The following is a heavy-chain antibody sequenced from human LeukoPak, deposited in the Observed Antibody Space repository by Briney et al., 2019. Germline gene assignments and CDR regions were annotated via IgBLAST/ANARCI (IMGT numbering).Heavy chain of an antibody. CDR3: AREAGRGGTYSRPDY. J-gene: IGHJ4*02. D-gene: IGHD1-26*01. Sequence: ASVKVSCKASGGTFSSYAISWVRQAPGQGLEWMGWITVYDGKTKYAQSLQGRVTMTTNTSTHTAYMELKSLRSDDTAVYFCAREAGRGGTYSRPDYWGQGTLVTVSS. CDR1: GGTFSSYA. CDR2: ITVYDGKT. V-gene: IGHV1-18*01.